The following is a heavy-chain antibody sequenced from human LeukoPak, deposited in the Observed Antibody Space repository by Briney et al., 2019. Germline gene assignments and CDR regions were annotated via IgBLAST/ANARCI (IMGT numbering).Heavy chain of an antibody. CDR3: ATEYQY. V-gene: IGHV3-48*01. Sequence: GGSMRLSCAVSGFSLSGYNMNWVRQAPGKGLEWVSHINSRSTTIYYADSVKGRFTNSRDNAKNLLYLQMNNLRAEDTAVYYCATEYQYWGQGTLVTVSS. CDR2: INSRSTTI. CDR1: GFSLSGYN. J-gene: IGHJ4*02. D-gene: IGHD2-2*01.